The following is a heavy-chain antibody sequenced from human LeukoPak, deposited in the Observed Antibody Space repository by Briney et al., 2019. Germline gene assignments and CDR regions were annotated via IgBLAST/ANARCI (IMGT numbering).Heavy chain of an antibody. Sequence: SETLSLTCTVSGGSISSYYWSWIRQPPGKGLEWFGYIYYSGSTNYNPSLKSRVTISVDTSKNQFSLKLSSVTAADTAVYYCARALGDYVDYWGQGTLVTVSS. CDR3: ARALGDYVDY. J-gene: IGHJ4*02. D-gene: IGHD4-17*01. V-gene: IGHV4-59*01. CDR1: GGSISSYY. CDR2: IYYSGST.